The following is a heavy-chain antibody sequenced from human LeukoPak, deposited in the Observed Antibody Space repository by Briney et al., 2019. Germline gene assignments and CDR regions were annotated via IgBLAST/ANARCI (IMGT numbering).Heavy chain of an antibody. CDR3: ARVIGGIRYFDWYNWFDP. J-gene: IGHJ5*02. CDR2: ISSSSSYT. D-gene: IGHD3-9*01. V-gene: IGHV3-11*05. CDR1: GFTFSDYY. Sequence: GGSLRLSCAASGFTFSDYYMSWIRQAPGKGLDWVSYISSSSSYTNYADSVKGRFTISRDNAKNSLYLQMNSLRAEDTAVYYCARVIGGIRYFDWYNWFDPWGQGTLVTVSS.